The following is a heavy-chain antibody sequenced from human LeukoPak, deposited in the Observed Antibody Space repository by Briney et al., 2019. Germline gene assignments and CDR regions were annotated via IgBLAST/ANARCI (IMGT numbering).Heavy chain of an antibody. CDR3: ARDDYGEPGWFDP. V-gene: IGHV1-18*01. CDR1: GYTFSSYG. CDR2: ISAYDGNT. D-gene: IGHD4-17*01. Sequence: GVSVKVSCKASGYTFSSYGISWVRQAPGQGLEWMGWISAYDGNTKYAQKVQDRVVLTTDSSTNTAYMELRSLRSDDTAVYYCARDDYGEPGWFDPWGQGTLVTVSS. J-gene: IGHJ5*02.